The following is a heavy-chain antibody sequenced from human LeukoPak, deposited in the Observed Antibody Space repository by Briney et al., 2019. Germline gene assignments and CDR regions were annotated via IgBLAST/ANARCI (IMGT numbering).Heavy chain of an antibody. CDR3: AFWSHFDVRGDAFDA. Sequence: GGSLRLSCAASGFSFSSYEMNWVRQAPGKGLEWVSYISRSGDTTYYADSVKGRFTISRDNAENSVYLQMHSLRAEDTAVYYCAFWSHFDVRGDAFDAWGQATMVTVSP. D-gene: IGHD3-3*01. CDR1: GFSFSSYE. V-gene: IGHV3-48*03. CDR2: ISRSGDTT. J-gene: IGHJ3*01.